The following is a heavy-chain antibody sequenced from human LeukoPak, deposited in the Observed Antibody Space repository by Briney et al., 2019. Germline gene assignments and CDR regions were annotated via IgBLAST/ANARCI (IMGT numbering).Heavy chain of an antibody. CDR1: GGSINNGYYY. CDR3: ARHGLGVDF. CDR2: IYYGGST. J-gene: IGHJ4*02. Sequence: SETLSLTCTVSGGSINNGYYYWGWIRQPPGKGLEWIGSIYYGGSTYYNPSLGSRVTISVDTSKTQFSLKLTSVTAADTAVYFCARHGLGVDFWGQGTLVTVSS. V-gene: IGHV4-39*01.